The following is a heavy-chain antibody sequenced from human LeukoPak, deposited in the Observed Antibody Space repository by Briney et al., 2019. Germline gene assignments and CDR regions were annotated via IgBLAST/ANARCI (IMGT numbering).Heavy chain of an antibody. CDR2: IYYSGRT. CDR1: GGSISSNNYY. D-gene: IGHD1-26*01. Sequence: KPSETLSLTCTVSGGSISSNNYYWGWIRQPPGKGLEYIGSIYYSGRTYYNPSLRSRVTISVDTSKNHFSLKLSSVTAADTAVYYCAKWGWDGKSANFDHWGQGTLVTVSS. V-gene: IGHV4-39*02. J-gene: IGHJ4*02. CDR3: AKWGWDGKSANFDH.